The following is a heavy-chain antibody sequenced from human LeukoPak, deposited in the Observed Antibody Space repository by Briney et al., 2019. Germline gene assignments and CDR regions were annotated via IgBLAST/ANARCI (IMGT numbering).Heavy chain of an antibody. CDR3: AKDNGYSFGTHFDY. J-gene: IGHJ4*02. V-gene: IGHV3-23*01. CDR2: IRGSGGTS. Sequence: AGGSLRLSCAASGFTFRNYAMSGVRQAPGKGLEGVSGIRGSGGTSYYADSVKGRFTISRDNSKNTLYLQMNSLRVEDTAVYYCAKDNGYSFGTHFDYWGQGILVTVSS. CDR1: GFTFRNYA. D-gene: IGHD5-18*01.